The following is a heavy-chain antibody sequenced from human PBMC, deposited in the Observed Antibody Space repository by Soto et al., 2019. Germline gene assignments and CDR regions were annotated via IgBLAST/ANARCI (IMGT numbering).Heavy chain of an antibody. CDR2: ISDDGDST. CDR1: GFTFSDNA. Sequence: EVQLLESGGGLVQPGGSLRLSCGASGFTFSDNAMTWVRQAPGKGVEWVSSISDDGDSTYYADSVKGRFTISRDNSKNTLFLQMSSLGAEDTAVYYCAKSLSTAVNYGLDVWGQGTSVTVSS. D-gene: IGHD2-2*01. J-gene: IGHJ6*02. CDR3: AKSLSTAVNYGLDV. V-gene: IGHV3-23*01.